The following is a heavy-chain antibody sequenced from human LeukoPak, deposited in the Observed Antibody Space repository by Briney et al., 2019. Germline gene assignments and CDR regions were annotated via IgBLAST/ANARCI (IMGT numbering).Heavy chain of an antibody. V-gene: IGHV4-4*08. D-gene: IGHD2-2*01. CDR1: GASISDYY. J-gene: IGHJ4*02. CDR3: ARAQKTMLSRAVYFFDF. CDR2: VSPRGAT. Sequence: SETLSLTCNVSGASISDYYWSWIRQSPTRGLEWIGYVSPRGATNNNPSLNSRVTTSAHTSEKQLSLKLTSVTAADTAVYYCARAQKTMLSRAVYFFDFWGQGLLVTVSS.